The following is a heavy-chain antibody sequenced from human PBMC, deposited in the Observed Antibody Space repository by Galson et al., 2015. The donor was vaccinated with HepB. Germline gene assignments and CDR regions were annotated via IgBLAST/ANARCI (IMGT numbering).Heavy chain of an antibody. CDR2: ITADNHKT. Sequence: QSGAEVKEPGASVKVSCKTSGYTLTDYFMHWVRQAPGQRFEWMACITADNHKTDYSQKFHGRVTLTADTPATTVYMELSSLISEDTAMYYCVRGGRQQLGLFDFWGQGTQVTVSS. CDR3: VRGGRQQLGLFDF. D-gene: IGHD6-13*01. V-gene: IGHV1-3*01. CDR1: GYTLTDYF. J-gene: IGHJ4*02.